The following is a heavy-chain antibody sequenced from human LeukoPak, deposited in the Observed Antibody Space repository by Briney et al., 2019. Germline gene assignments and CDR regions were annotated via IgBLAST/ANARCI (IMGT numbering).Heavy chain of an antibody. CDR3: ARDIFPAEGAFDY. CDR1: GGTYSSYA. J-gene: IGHJ4*02. CDR2: IIPILGIA. D-gene: IGHD1-26*01. V-gene: IGHV1-69*04. Sequence: GSSVKVSCKASGGTYSSYAISWVRQAPGQGLEWLGRIIPILGIANYAQKFQGRVTITADKSTSTAYMELSSLRSEDTAVYYCARDIFPAEGAFDYWGQGTLVTVSS.